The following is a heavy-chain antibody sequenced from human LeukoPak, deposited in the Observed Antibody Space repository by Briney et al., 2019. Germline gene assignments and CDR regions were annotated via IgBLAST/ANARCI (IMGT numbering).Heavy chain of an antibody. CDR1: GYTFTGYY. V-gene: IGHV1-2*02. Sequence: ASVKVSCKASGYTFTGYYMHWVRQAPGQGLEWMGWINPNSGGTNYAQKFQGRVTMTRDTSISTAYMELSRLRSDDTAVYYCARGKNGYNWNSRWFDPWGQGTLVTVSS. J-gene: IGHJ5*02. CDR2: INPNSGGT. D-gene: IGHD1-1*01. CDR3: ARGKNGYNWNSRWFDP.